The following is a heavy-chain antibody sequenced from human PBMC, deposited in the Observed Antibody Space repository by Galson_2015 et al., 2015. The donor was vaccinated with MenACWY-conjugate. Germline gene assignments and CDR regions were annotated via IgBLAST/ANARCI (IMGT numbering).Heavy chain of an antibody. CDR3: VREGKANDYGGNSADY. CDR1: GYSFTNYN. CDR2: IIPIFGTA. D-gene: IGHD4-23*01. Sequence: QSGAEVKKPGSSVKVSCKASGYSFTNYNIHWVRQAPGQGLEWMGGIIPIFGTANYAQKFQGGVTITADKSTSTAYMELSSLRSEDTAVYYCVREGKANDYGGNSADYWGQGTLVTVSS. V-gene: IGHV1-69*06. J-gene: IGHJ4*02.